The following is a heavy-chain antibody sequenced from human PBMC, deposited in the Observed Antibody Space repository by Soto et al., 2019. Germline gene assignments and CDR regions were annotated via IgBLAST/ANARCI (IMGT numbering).Heavy chain of an antibody. CDR2: ISPDGSDV. CDR3: ACWGHIVPVAPSDFDR. Sequence: QVVESGGGLVPPGGSLRLSCAASGFPFTNYWMNWVRQTPGKGLMWVSRISPDGSDVGYADSVEGRFTVSRDNAKNTLYLQMHSLRAEGTAMYYCACWGHIVPVAPSDFDRWGQGTLVTVSS. D-gene: IGHD2-8*02. CDR1: GFPFTNYW. J-gene: IGHJ4*02. V-gene: IGHV3-74*01.